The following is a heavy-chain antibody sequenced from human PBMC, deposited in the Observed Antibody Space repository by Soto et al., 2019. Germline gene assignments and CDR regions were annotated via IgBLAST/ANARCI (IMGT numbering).Heavy chain of an antibody. Sequence: QAQLVQSGADVKKPGASVKVSCKASGYSFTDHYMHWVRQAPGQGLEWLGWINPNTGVTHFAQKFQGRVTLTRDTSINTAYMELTRLKSDDTAFYYCVRSPDDFLYGLDVWGQGTTVTVSS. D-gene: IGHD2-21*02. CDR3: VRSPDDFLYGLDV. J-gene: IGHJ6*02. V-gene: IGHV1-2*02. CDR2: INPNTGVT. CDR1: GYSFTDHY.